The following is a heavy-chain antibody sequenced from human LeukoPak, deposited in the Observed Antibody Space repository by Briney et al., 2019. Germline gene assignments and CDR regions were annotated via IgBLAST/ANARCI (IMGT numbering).Heavy chain of an antibody. V-gene: IGHV3-23*01. CDR1: GFTFSSYA. J-gene: IGHJ3*02. Sequence: GGSLRLSCAASGFTFSSYAMSWVRQAPGKGLEWVSAISGSGGSTYYADSVKGRFTISRDNSKNTLYLQMNSLRAEDTAVYYCAKDPPSVGTYYDFWSGQTQTVNDAFDIWGQGTMVTVSS. CDR2: ISGSGGST. CDR3: AKDPPSVGTYYDFWSGQTQTVNDAFDI. D-gene: IGHD3-3*01.